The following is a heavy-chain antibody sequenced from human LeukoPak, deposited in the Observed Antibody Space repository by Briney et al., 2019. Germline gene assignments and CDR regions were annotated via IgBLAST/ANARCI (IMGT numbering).Heavy chain of an antibody. CDR1: GYTFTGYY. Sequence: GASVKVSCKASGYTFTGYYMHWVRQAPGQGLEWMGWINPNSGGTNYAQKFQGRVTITADESTSTAYMELSSLGSEDTAVYYCARGDSSSLHFNAFDIWGQGTMVTVSS. D-gene: IGHD6-13*01. CDR2: INPNSGGT. V-gene: IGHV1-2*02. CDR3: ARGDSSSLHFNAFDI. J-gene: IGHJ3*02.